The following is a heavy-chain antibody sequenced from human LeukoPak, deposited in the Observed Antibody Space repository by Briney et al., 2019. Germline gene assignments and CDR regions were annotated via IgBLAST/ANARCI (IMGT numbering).Heavy chain of an antibody. CDR2: IYHTGST. V-gene: IGHV4-59*02. CDR3: ARRRIAVAGTVDY. D-gene: IGHD6-19*01. CDR1: GGSVSDYY. Sequence: SETLSLTCTISGGSVSDYYWSWIRQSPGKGLEWIGYIYHTGSTNYNPSLKSRVTISVDTSKNQFSLKLSSVTAADTAVYYCARRRIAVAGTVDYWGQGTLVTVSS. J-gene: IGHJ4*02.